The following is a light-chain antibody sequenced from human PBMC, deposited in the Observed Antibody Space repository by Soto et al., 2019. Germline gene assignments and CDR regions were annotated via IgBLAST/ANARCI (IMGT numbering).Light chain of an antibody. CDR3: QQYDDWPET. Sequence: EIVGTQSPATLSFARVEIATLSCRASQNVRSNLAWYQQKPGQAPRLLIYGASTRATGIPARFSGRGSGTEFILTISSLQSEDFAVYYCQQYDDWPETFGQGTKVDI. CDR1: QNVRSN. V-gene: IGKV3-15*01. CDR2: GAS. J-gene: IGKJ1*01.